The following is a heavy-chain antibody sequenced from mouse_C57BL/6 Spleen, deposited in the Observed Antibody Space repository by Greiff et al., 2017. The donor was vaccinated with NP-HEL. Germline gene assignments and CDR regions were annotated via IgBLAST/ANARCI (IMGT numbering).Heavy chain of an antibody. V-gene: IGHV1-76*01. Sequence: QVQLQQSGAELVRPGASVKLSCKASGYTFTDYYINWVKQRPGQGLEWIARIYPGSGNTYYNEKFKGKATLTAEKSSSTAYMQLSSLTSEDSAVYFCARSDYYGSRSYAMDYWGQGTSVTVSS. CDR1: GYTFTDYY. D-gene: IGHD1-1*01. CDR2: IYPGSGNT. J-gene: IGHJ4*01. CDR3: ARSDYYGSRSYAMDY.